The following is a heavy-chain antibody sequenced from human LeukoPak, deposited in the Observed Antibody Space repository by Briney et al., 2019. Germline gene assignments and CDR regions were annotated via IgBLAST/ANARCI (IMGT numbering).Heavy chain of an antibody. V-gene: IGHV1-2*02. Sequence: ASVTVSCKASVYTFTDYYIHWLRQAPGQGREWMGWINPNSGGTDYAQKFQGRVTMTRDTSISSAYMELSRLRSDDTAAYYCAREVAVAGTGWLGSAWGQGTLVTVSS. CDR2: INPNSGGT. D-gene: IGHD6-13*01. J-gene: IGHJ5*02. CDR1: VYTFTDYY. CDR3: AREVAVAGTGWLGSA.